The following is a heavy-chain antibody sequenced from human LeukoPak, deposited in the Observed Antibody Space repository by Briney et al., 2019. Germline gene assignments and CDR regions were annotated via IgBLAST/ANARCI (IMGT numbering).Heavy chain of an antibody. CDR3: ARVGRGCSSIRCYWEDWFDP. D-gene: IGHD2-2*01. J-gene: IGHJ5*02. CDR1: GYSFTNYG. V-gene: IGHV1-18*01. Sequence: GASVKVSCKASGYSFTNYGITWIREAPGQGPEWLGWISGYNANAHYALNVQGRVTLTTDTSTNTAYMELRGLTSDDTAMYYCARVGRGCSSIRCYWEDWFDPWGQGTLVIVSS. CDR2: ISGYNANA.